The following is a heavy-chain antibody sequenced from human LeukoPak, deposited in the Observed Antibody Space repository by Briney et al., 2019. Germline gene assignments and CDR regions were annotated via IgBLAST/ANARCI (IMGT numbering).Heavy chain of an antibody. J-gene: IGHJ4*02. CDR3: AKVHPGYSYAEEDY. CDR2: IWYDGSNK. Sequence: GGSLRLSCAASGFTFSSYGMHRVRQAPGKGLEWVAVIWYDGSNKYYADSVKGRFTISRDNSKNTLYLQMNSLRAEDTAVYYCAKVHPGYSYAEEDYWGQGTLVTVSS. CDR1: GFTFSSYG. V-gene: IGHV3-30*02. D-gene: IGHD5-18*01.